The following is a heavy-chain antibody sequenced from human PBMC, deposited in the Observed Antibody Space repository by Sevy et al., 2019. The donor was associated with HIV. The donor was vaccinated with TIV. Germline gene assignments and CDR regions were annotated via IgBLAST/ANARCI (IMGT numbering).Heavy chain of an antibody. D-gene: IGHD2-2*02. CDR2: IWYDGSNK. J-gene: IGHJ4*02. CDR3: ARDIADTGYCSSTSCYNFDY. V-gene: IGHV3-33*01. CDR1: GFTFSSYG. Sequence: GGSLRLSCAASGFTFSSYGMHWVRQAPGKGLERVAVIWYDGSNKYYADSVKGRFTFSRDNSKNTLYLQMNSLRAEDTAVYYSARDIADTGYCSSTSCYNFDYWGQGTLVTVSS.